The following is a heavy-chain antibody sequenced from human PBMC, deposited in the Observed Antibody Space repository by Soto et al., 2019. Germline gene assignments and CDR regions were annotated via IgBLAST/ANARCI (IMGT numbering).Heavy chain of an antibody. CDR1: GYSFTSYW. D-gene: IGHD3-3*01. CDR3: ARHVGYDFWSGYRHNYYYGMDV. CDR2: IDPSDSYT. V-gene: IGHV5-10-1*01. Sequence: GESLKISCKGSGYSFTSYWISWVRQMPGEGLEWMGRIDPSDSYTNYSPSFQGHVTISADKSISTAYLQWSSLKASDTAMYYCARHVGYDFWSGYRHNYYYGMDVWGQGTTVTVSS. J-gene: IGHJ6*02.